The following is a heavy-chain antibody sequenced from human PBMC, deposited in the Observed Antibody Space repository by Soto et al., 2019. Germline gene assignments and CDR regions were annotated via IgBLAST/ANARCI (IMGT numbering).Heavy chain of an antibody. CDR2: VYYSGNT. V-gene: IGHV4-59*01. CDR1: GGSISPYY. J-gene: IGHJ4*02. Sequence: PSETLSLTCTVSGGSISPYYWSWIRQPPGKGLEWIGYVYYSGNTNYNPSLESRVTISVDTPKNQFSLKLSSVTAADTAVYYCARTDSGSYGDHFDYWGQGTLVTVSS. D-gene: IGHD1-26*01. CDR3: ARTDSGSYGDHFDY.